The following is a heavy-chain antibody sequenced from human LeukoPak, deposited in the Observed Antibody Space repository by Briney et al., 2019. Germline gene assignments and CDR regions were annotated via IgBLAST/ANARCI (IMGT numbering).Heavy chain of an antibody. CDR3: ARDAHSSSAWRTGRGLFDY. V-gene: IGHV4-30-4*08. Sequence: SETLSLTCTVSGGSISSGDYYWSWIRQPPGKGLEWIGYIYYSGSTYYNPSLKSRVTISVDRSKNQFSLKLSSVTAADTAVYYCARDAHSSSAWRTGRGLFDYWGQGTLVTVSS. CDR2: IYYSGST. CDR1: GGSISSGDYY. D-gene: IGHD6-6*01. J-gene: IGHJ4*02.